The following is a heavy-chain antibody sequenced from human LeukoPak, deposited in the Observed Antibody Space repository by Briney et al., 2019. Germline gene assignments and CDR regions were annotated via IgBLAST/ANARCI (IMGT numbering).Heavy chain of an antibody. CDR1: GYTFTSYG. Sequence: ASVKVSCKASGYTFTSYGISWVRQAPGQGLEWMGWISAYNGNTNYAQKLQGRVTMTTDTSTSTAYMELSSLRSEDTAVYYCARGRVYDSSGYYGWEFDYWGQGTLVTVSS. CDR3: ARGRVYDSSGYYGWEFDY. CDR2: ISAYNGNT. J-gene: IGHJ4*02. V-gene: IGHV1-18*01. D-gene: IGHD3-22*01.